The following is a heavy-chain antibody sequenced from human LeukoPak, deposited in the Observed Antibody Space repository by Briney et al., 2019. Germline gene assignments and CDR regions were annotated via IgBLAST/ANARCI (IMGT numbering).Heavy chain of an antibody. D-gene: IGHD1-1*01. J-gene: IGHJ3*02. CDR2: ISGGGSGSNT. V-gene: IGHV3-23*01. CDR1: KFTFNNYA. Sequence: GGSLRLSCAAAKFTFNNYAMSWVRKAPGKGLEWVSGISGGGSGSNTHYADSVTGRFTISRDTSEKTLYLQMNSLRAEDTAVYYCAKVVSGNWGGFDIWGQGTMVTVSS. CDR3: AKVVSGNWGGFDI.